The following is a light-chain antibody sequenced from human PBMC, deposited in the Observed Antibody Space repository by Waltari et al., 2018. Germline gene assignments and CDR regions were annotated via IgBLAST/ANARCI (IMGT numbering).Light chain of an antibody. CDR1: QSVSSN. CDR3: QQYNNWRT. J-gene: IGKJ1*01. CDR2: GAS. V-gene: IGKV3-15*01. Sequence: DIVMTQSPATLSVSPGERATLSCRASQSVSSNLAWYPQKPGQAPRLLIYGASTRATGIPARFSGSGSGTEFTLTISSMQSEDFAVYYCQQYNNWRTFGQGTKVEIK.